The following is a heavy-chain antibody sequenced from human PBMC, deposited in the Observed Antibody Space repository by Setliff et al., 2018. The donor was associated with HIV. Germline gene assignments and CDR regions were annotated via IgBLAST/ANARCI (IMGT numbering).Heavy chain of an antibody. CDR2: VTPALYLT. Sequence: SVKVSCKTSGGFLSNNGIAWVRQAPGQGLEWMGGVTPALYLTTHAEKFQSRVTFTTDDSTSSVYMELSSLRSDDTATYYCATDSGVVPPRTLDIWGQGTAVTVSS. V-gene: IGHV1-69*10. CDR1: GGFLSNNG. CDR3: ATDSGVVPPRTLDI. D-gene: IGHD3-16*01. J-gene: IGHJ3*02.